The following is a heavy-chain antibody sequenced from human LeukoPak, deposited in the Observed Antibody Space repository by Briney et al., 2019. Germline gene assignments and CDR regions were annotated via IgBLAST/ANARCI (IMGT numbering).Heavy chain of an antibody. Sequence: GGSLRLSCAASGFTFSDYAMHWVRQAPGKGPEWVAVISYDGSNKYYADSVKGQFSISRDNAKNTLYLQMDSPRAEDTAVYYCARADRNYDILTGTQHWGQGTLVTVSS. CDR3: ARADRNYDILTGTQH. J-gene: IGHJ1*01. D-gene: IGHD3-9*01. V-gene: IGHV3-30*04. CDR1: GFTFSDYA. CDR2: ISYDGSNK.